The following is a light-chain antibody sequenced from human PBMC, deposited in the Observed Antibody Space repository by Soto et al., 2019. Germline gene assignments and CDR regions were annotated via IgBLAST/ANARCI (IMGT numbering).Light chain of an antibody. CDR2: DAS. CDR1: QSISSW. V-gene: IGKV1-5*01. CDR3: QQYNSYPWT. J-gene: IGKJ1*01. Sequence: DIQMTQSPSTLSASVGDRVTITCRASQSISSWLAWYQQKPGKAPKLLSYDASSLESGVPSRFSGSGSGTEFTLTISSLQPEDFATYYCQQYNSYPWTFGQGTKVEIK.